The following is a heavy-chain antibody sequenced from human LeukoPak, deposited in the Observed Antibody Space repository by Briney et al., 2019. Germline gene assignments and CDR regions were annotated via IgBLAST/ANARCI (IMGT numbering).Heavy chain of an antibody. Sequence: PGASVKVSCKTSGYTFTSYDLNWVRQATGQGLEWMGWVNPNSGNTGYAQKFQGRVTITADESTSTAYMELSSLRSEDTAVYYCARGPYSGYYFDYWGQEILVTVSS. CDR3: ARGPYSGYYFDY. CDR2: VNPNSGNT. CDR1: GYTFTSYD. V-gene: IGHV1-8*01. J-gene: IGHJ4*02. D-gene: IGHD1-26*01.